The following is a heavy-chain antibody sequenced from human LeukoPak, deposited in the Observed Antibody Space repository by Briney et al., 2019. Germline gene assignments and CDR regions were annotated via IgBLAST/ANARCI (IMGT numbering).Heavy chain of an antibody. V-gene: IGHV4-39*07. CDR3: ARAPGGYSYDV. Sequence: SETLSLTCTVSGGSIRSSSYYWGWIRQPPGTGLEWIGEIYHSGSTNYNPSLKSRVTISVDKSKNQFSLKLSSVTAADTAVYYCARAPGGYSYDVWGQGTLVTVSS. CDR1: GGSIRSSSYY. CDR2: IYHSGST. D-gene: IGHD5-18*01. J-gene: IGHJ4*02.